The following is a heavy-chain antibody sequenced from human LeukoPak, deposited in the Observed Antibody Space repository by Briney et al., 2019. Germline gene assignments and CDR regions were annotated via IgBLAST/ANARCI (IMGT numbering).Heavy chain of an antibody. V-gene: IGHV4-38-2*02. D-gene: IGHD6-19*01. CDR2: IYHSGST. J-gene: IGHJ4*02. Sequence: PSETLSLTCTVSGYSIRSGYYWGWIRQPPGKGLEWIGSIYHSGSTYYNPSLKSRVTISVDTSKNQFSLKLSSVTAADTAVYYCARDRSGWYKDYWGQGTLVTVSS. CDR3: ARDRSGWYKDY. CDR1: GYSIRSGYY.